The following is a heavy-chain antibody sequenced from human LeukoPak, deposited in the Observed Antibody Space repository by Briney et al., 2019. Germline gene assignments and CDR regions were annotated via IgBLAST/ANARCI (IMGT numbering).Heavy chain of an antibody. Sequence: ASVKVSCKASGYTFTSYDINWVRQATGQGLEWMGWMNPNSGNTGYAQKFQGRVTITRNTSISTAYMGLSSLRSEDTAVYYCARGRSRENWFDPWGQGTLVTVSS. CDR2: MNPNSGNT. V-gene: IGHV1-8*03. CDR1: GYTFTSYD. CDR3: ARGRSRENWFDP. J-gene: IGHJ5*02.